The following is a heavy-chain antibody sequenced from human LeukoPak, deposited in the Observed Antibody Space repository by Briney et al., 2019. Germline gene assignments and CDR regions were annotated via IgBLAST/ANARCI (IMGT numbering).Heavy chain of an antibody. D-gene: IGHD3-10*01. Sequence: SETLSLTCTVSGGSINDASWNWIRQPPGQGLEWIGYIYHSGGTNYNPSLKTRLTISLDTSKNQFSLKLISVTAADTAVYYCARVGTYYRSLDSWGQGTLVTVSS. V-gene: IGHV4-59*01. J-gene: IGHJ4*02. CDR3: ARVGTYYRSLDS. CDR1: GGSINDAS. CDR2: IYHSGGT.